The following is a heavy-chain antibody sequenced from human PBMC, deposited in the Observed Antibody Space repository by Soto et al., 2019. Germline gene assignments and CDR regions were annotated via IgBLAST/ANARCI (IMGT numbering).Heavy chain of an antibody. J-gene: IGHJ4*02. CDR1: GFTFNTHW. CDR2: IYFDGITT. CDR3: ARGGAMGVDY. V-gene: IGHV3-74*01. D-gene: IGHD1-26*01. Sequence: GGSLRLSCTSSGFTFNTHWMHWVRQAPGKGLVWVSRIYFDGITTNYADSVKGRLTVSRDNAKNTVYLHVNTLRDEDTAVYYCARGGAMGVDYWGQGTLVTVSA.